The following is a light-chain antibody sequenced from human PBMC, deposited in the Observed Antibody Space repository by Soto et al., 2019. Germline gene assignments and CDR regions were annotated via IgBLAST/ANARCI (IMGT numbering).Light chain of an antibody. V-gene: IGKV1-5*03. CDR3: QQYHSYPLT. CDR2: KAS. CDR1: QSISAW. Sequence: DIQMTQSPSTLSASVGERVTITCRASQSISAWLAWYQQKPGQAPKLLIYKASNVGSGVPSRFSGSGSGTECTLTISSLQPDYFATYYCQQYHSYPLTFGQGTRLVIK. J-gene: IGKJ5*01.